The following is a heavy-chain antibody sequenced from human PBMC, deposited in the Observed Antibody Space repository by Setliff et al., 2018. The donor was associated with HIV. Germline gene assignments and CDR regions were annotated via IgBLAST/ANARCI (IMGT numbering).Heavy chain of an antibody. CDR3: ARPLGYYYYYMDV. CDR1: GDTFNSYD. J-gene: IGHJ6*03. Sequence: ASVKVSCKASGDTFNSYDINWVRQTTGQGLEWMGWISTNTGNPTYAQGFTGRFVFSLDTSVSTAYLQISSLKAEDTAVYYCARPLGYYYYYMDVWGKGTTVTVSS. CDR2: ISTNTGNP. D-gene: IGHD3-16*01. V-gene: IGHV7-4-1*02.